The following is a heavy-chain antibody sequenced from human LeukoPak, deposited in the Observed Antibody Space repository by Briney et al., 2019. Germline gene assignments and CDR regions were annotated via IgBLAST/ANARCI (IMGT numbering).Heavy chain of an antibody. CDR3: ARLDSTSWIPSDY. CDR2: IYHSGST. D-gene: IGHD2-2*01. Sequence: SETLSLTCAVSGYSISSGYYWGWIRQPPGKGLEWIGSIYHSGSTYYNPSLKSRVTISVDTSKNQFSLKLSSVTAADTAVYYCARLDSTSWIPSDYWGQGTLVTASS. J-gene: IGHJ4*02. CDR1: GYSISSGYY. V-gene: IGHV4-38-2*01.